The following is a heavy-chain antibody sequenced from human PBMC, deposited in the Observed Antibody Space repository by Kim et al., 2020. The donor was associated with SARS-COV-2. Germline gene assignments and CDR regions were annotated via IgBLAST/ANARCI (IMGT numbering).Heavy chain of an antibody. J-gene: IGHJ4*01. D-gene: IGHD5-12*01. Sequence: SLKSRVTISVDTSKHQFSLNLSSVTAADTAVYYCARGDIVSTIYGCYFDYWGQGTLVTVST. V-gene: IGHV4-59*09. CDR3: ARGDIVSTIYGCYFDY.